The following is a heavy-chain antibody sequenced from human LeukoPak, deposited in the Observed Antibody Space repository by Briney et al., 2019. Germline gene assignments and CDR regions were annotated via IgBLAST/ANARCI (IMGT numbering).Heavy chain of an antibody. J-gene: IGHJ4*02. D-gene: IGHD3-22*01. CDR2: IYHSGST. V-gene: IGHV4-38-2*01. CDR3: ARGPPRHYYYDSSGYYLPFDY. CDR1: GYSISSGYY. Sequence: PSETLSLTCAVSGYSISSGYYWGWIRQPPGKGLEWIGSIYHSGSTYYNPSLKSRVTISVDTSKNQFSLKLSSVTAADTAVYYCARGPPRHYYYDSSGYYLPFDYWGQGTLVTVSS.